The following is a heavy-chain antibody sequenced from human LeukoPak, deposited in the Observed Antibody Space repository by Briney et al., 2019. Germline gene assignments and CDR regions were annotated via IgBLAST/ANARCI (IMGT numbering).Heavy chain of an antibody. CDR3: ARDRNY. CDR1: GGSFSGYY. CDR2: INHSGST. Sequence: SSETLSLTCAVYGGSFSGYYWSWIRQPPGKGLEWIGEINHSGSTNYNPSLKSRVTISVDTSKNQFSLKLSSVTAADTAVYYCARDRNYWGQGTLVTVSS. V-gene: IGHV4-34*01. J-gene: IGHJ4*02.